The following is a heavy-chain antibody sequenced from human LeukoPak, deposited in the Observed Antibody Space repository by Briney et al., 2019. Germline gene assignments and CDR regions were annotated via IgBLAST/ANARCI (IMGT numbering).Heavy chain of an antibody. D-gene: IGHD5-12*01. J-gene: IGHJ3*02. V-gene: IGHV3-48*01. CDR2: ISSSSSTI. CDR3: ASYIVATIGAFDI. Sequence: GGSLRLSCAASRFTFSSYSMNWVRQAPGKGLEWVSYISSSSSTIYYADSVKGRFTISRDNAKNSLYLQMNSLRAEDTAVYYCASYIVATIGAFDIWGQGTMVTVSS. CDR1: RFTFSSYS.